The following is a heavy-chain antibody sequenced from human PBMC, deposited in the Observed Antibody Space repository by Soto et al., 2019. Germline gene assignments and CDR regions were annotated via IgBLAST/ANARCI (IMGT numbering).Heavy chain of an antibody. CDR3: ARDQYYYDSSGYPGLYDY. J-gene: IGHJ4*02. Sequence: EWVAVISYDGSNKYYADSVKGRFTISRDNSKNTLYLQMNSLRAEDTAVYYCARDQYYYDSSGYPGLYDYWGQGTLVTVSS. CDR2: ISYDGSNK. D-gene: IGHD3-22*01. V-gene: IGHV3-30-3*01.